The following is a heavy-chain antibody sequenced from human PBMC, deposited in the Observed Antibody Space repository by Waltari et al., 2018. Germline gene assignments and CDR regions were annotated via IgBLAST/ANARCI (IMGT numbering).Heavy chain of an antibody. D-gene: IGHD2-2*01. CDR3: ARHVASVYPIVY. CDR1: GGSISSYY. V-gene: IGHV4-59*08. Sequence: QVQLQESGPGLVKPSETLSLTCTVAGGSISSYYWSWIRQPPGKGLEWIGYIYYSGSTNYNPSLKSRVTISVDTSKNQFSLKLSSVTAADTAVYYCARHVASVYPIVYWGQGTLVTVSS. J-gene: IGHJ4*02. CDR2: IYYSGST.